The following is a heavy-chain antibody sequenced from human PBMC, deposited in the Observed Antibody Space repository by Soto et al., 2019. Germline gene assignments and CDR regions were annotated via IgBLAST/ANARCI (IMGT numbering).Heavy chain of an antibody. Sequence: GGSLRLSCAASGYTFSSYAMSWVRQTPGKGLEWVSAISGSGGSTYYADSVKGRFTISRDNSNNTLYLQMDSLRAEDTAVYYCAKARSQEHAFDIWGQGTMVTGSS. J-gene: IGHJ3*02. CDR1: GYTFSSYA. V-gene: IGHV3-23*01. CDR3: AKARSQEHAFDI. CDR2: ISGSGGST.